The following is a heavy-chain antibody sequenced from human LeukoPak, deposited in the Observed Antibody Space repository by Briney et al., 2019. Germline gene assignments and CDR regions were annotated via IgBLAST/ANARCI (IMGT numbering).Heavy chain of an antibody. CDR2: VYYSGST. CDR1: GGAISSYC. J-gene: IGHJ4*02. CDR3: ARWSSGWSLFDY. V-gene: IGHV4-59*08. D-gene: IGHD6-19*01. Sequence: SETLSLTCTVSGGAISSYCWSWIRQPPGKGLEWIGYVYYSGSTNYNPSLNSRVTISIDMSKNQFSLKLSSVTAADTAVYYCARWSSGWSLFDYWGQGTLVTVSS.